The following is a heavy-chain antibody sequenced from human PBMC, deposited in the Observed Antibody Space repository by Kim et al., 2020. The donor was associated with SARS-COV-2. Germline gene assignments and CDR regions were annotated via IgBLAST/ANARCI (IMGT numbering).Heavy chain of an antibody. V-gene: IGHV3-7*01. J-gene: IGHJ5*02. CDR3: ARESNWNYDSLGVSFRFDP. CDR2: IKQDGSEK. CDR1: GFTFSSYW. Sequence: GGSLRLSCAASGFTFSSYWMSWVRQAPGKGLEWVANIKQDGSEKYYVDSVKGRFTISRDNAKNSLYLQMNSLRAEDTAVYYCARESNWNYDSLGVSFRFDPWGQGTLVTVSS. D-gene: IGHD1-7*01.